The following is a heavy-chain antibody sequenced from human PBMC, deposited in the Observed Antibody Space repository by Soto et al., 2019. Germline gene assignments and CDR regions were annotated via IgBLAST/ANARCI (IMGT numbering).Heavy chain of an antibody. V-gene: IGHV1-18*01. CDR1: GYTFTSYG. D-gene: IGHD6-6*01. Sequence: SVKVSCKASGYTFTSYGISWVRQAPVQGLEWMGWISAYNGNTNYAQKLQGRVTMTTDTSTSTAYMELRSLRSDDTAVYYCAGYSSSSGFYYGMDVWGQGTTVTVSS. J-gene: IGHJ6*02. CDR3: AGYSSSSGFYYGMDV. CDR2: ISAYNGNT.